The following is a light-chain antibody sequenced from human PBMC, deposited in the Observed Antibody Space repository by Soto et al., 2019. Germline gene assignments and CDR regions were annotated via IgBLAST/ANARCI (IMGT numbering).Light chain of an antibody. CDR2: DAS. Sequence: DIVLTQSPATLSLSPGERATLSCRASQSISNHLAWYQKKPGQAPRLLIYDASNSDTGIPARFSGSGSGTDFTLTISRLETEDFAVYYRLETSGQGTKLEIK. CDR3: LET. V-gene: IGKV3-11*01. CDR1: QSISNH. J-gene: IGKJ2*01.